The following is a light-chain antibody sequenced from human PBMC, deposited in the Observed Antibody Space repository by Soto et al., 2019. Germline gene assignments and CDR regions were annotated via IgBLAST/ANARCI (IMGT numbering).Light chain of an antibody. Sequence: QSVLTQPASVSGSPGQSITISCTGAYSDIGGYNYVSWYQQHPGKAPKLMIYDVTNRPSGVSYRFSGSKSGNTASLTISGLQAEDEADYHCSSYTSRSTLGVFGGGTKLTVL. CDR3: SSYTSRSTLGV. CDR1: YSDIGGYNY. J-gene: IGLJ2*01. V-gene: IGLV2-14*03. CDR2: DVT.